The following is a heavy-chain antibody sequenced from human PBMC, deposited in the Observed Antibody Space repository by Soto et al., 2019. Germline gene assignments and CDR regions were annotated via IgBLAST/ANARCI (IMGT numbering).Heavy chain of an antibody. CDR2: IIPIFGTA. J-gene: IGHJ4*02. D-gene: IGHD2-15*01. V-gene: IGHV1-69*13. CDR3: ARHGYCSGGSCHAILDY. Sequence: SVKVYFKAYGGTFSSYAISLVRRAPGQGLEWMGGIIPIFGTANYAQKFQGRVTITADESTSTAYMELRSLRSEDTAVYYCARHGYCSGGSCHAILDYWGQGTMVTVSS. CDR1: GGTFSSYA.